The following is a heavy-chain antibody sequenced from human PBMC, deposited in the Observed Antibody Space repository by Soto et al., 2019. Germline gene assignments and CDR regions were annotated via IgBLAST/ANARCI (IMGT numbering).Heavy chain of an antibody. V-gene: IGHV1-69*02. Sequence: SVKVSCKASGGTFSSYTISWVRQAPGQGLEWMGRIIPILGIANYAQKFQGRVTITADKSTSTAYMELSSLRSEDTAVYYCAQGIMTTVTSEAFDIWGQGTMVTVSS. CDR2: IIPILGIA. CDR3: AQGIMTTVTSEAFDI. CDR1: GGTFSSYT. D-gene: IGHD4-4*01. J-gene: IGHJ3*02.